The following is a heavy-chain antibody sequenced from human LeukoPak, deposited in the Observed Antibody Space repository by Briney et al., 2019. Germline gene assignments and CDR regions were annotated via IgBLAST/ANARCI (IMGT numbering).Heavy chain of an antibody. CDR1: GGSISSSNW. Sequence: SGTLSLTCAVSGGSISSSNWWSWVRQPPGKGLEWIGEIYHSGSTYYNPSLKSRVTISVDTSKNQFSLKLSSVTAADTAVYYCARGHSSGWFSSFDYWGQGTLVTVSS. V-gene: IGHV4-4*02. D-gene: IGHD6-19*01. CDR3: ARGHSSGWFSSFDY. CDR2: IYHSGST. J-gene: IGHJ4*02.